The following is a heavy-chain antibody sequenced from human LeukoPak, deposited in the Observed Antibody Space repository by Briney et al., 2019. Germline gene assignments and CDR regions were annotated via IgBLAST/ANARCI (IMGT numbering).Heavy chain of an antibody. J-gene: IGHJ3*02. V-gene: IGHV4-39*07. CDR1: AGSISSSSYY. CDR2: IYYSGST. Sequence: SETLSLTCTVSAGSISSSSYYWGWIREPPGKGLEWIGSIYYSGSTYYNPSLKSRVTISVDTSKNQFSLKLSSVTAADTAVYYCARVNGDYLSDAFDIWGQGTMVTVSS. D-gene: IGHD4-17*01. CDR3: ARVNGDYLSDAFDI.